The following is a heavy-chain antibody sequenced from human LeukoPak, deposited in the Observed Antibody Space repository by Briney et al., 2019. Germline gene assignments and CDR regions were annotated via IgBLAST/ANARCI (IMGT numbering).Heavy chain of an antibody. CDR3: ARRHHYGFLDS. CDR2: IKQDGSEI. Sequence: PGGSLRLSCAASGVTFSSYWMTWVRQAPGKGLEWVANIKQDGSEIFYVDFVKGRFTISRDNPKNSLYLQMNSLRAEDTALYYCARRHHYGFLDSWGQGTLVTVSS. J-gene: IGHJ4*02. V-gene: IGHV3-7*04. CDR1: GVTFSSYW. D-gene: IGHD4-17*01.